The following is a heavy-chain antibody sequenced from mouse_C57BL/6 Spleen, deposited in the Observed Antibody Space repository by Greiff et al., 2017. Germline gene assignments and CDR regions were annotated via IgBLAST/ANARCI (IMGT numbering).Heavy chain of an antibody. Sequence: VQLQQSGAELVRPGASVTLSCKASGYTFTDYEMHWVKQTPVHGLEWIGAIDPETGGTAYNQKFKGKAILTADKSSSTAYMELRSLTSEDSAVYYCTRGYYRYYAMDYWGQGTSVTVSS. CDR1: GYTFTDYE. J-gene: IGHJ4*01. V-gene: IGHV1-15*01. CDR3: TRGYYRYYAMDY. D-gene: IGHD2-12*01. CDR2: IDPETGGT.